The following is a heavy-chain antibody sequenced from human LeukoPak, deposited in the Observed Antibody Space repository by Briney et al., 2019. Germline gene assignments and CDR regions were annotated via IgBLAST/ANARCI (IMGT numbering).Heavy chain of an antibody. D-gene: IGHD2-2*02. CDR2: IRSKANSYAT. CDR1: GFTFSGSA. CDR3: TSRPPGYCSSTSCYTHSGGYYYYYYMDV. Sequence: PGGFLKLSCAASGFTFSGSAMHWVRQASGKGLEWVGRIRSKANSYATTYAASVKGRFTISRDDSKNTAYLQMNSLKTEDTAVYYRTSRPPGYCSSTSCYTHSGGYYYYYYMDVWGKGTTVTVSS. V-gene: IGHV3-73*01. J-gene: IGHJ6*03.